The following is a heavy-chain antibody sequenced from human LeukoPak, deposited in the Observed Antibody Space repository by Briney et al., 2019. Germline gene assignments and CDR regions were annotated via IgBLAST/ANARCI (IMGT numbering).Heavy chain of an antibody. CDR2: INPSGGST. CDR3: ARDLQDTAMVTYPYYYYGMDV. CDR1: GYTFTSYG. Sequence: ASVKVSCKASGYTFTSYGISWVRQAPGQGLEWMGIINPSGGSTSYAQKFQGRVTMTRDTSTSTVYMELSSLRSEDTAVYYCARDLQDTAMVTYPYYYYGMDVWGQGTTVTVSS. D-gene: IGHD5-18*01. J-gene: IGHJ6*02. V-gene: IGHV1-46*01.